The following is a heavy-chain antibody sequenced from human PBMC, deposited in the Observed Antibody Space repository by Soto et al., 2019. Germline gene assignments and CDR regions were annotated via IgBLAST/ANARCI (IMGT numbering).Heavy chain of an antibody. J-gene: IGHJ6*02. CDR1: GFTFSSYA. V-gene: IGHV3-21*01. CDR2: ISSNSSYI. D-gene: IGHD5-12*01. Sequence: PGGSLRLSCAASGFTFSSYAMHWVRQAPGKGLEWVSSISSNSSYIYYADSVKGRFTISRDNAKNSLYLQMNSLRAEDTAVYYCARDDDSGYDYDYYYYYGMDVWGQGTTVTVSS. CDR3: ARDDDSGYDYDYYYYYGMDV.